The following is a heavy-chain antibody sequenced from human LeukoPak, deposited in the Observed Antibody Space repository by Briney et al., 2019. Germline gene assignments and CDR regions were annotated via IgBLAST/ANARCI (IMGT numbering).Heavy chain of an antibody. D-gene: IGHD3-22*01. Sequence: GASVKVSCKASGYTFTSYGISWVRQAPGQGLEWMGWISAYNGNTNYAQKLQGRVTMTTDTSTSTAYMELRSLRSDDTAVYYCARVMGYYYDSSGYYDCWGQGTLVTVSS. CDR1: GYTFTSYG. CDR2: ISAYNGNT. J-gene: IGHJ4*02. CDR3: ARVMGYYYDSSGYYDC. V-gene: IGHV1-18*01.